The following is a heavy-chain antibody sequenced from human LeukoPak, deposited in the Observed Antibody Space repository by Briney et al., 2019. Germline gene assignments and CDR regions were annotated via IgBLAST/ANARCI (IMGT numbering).Heavy chain of an antibody. D-gene: IGHD5-18*01. CDR3: ASSVDTATVTVDY. J-gene: IGHJ4*02. CDR1: GYSFTTYW. V-gene: IGHV5-51*01. CDR2: IYPGDSDT. Sequence: GESLKISCKGSGYSFTTYWIGWVRQMPGKGLEWMGIIYPGDSDTRYSPSFQGQVTISADKSISTAYLQWSSLKASDTAMYYCASSVDTATVTVDYWGQGTLVTVSS.